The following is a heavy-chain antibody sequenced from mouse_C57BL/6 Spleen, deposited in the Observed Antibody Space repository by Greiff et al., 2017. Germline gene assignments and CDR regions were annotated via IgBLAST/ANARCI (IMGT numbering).Heavy chain of an antibody. CDR1: GYSFTGYY. CDR2: INPSTGGT. Sequence: VQLKESGPELVKPGASVKISCKASGYSFTGYYMNWVKQSPEKSLEWIGEINPSTGGTTYNQKFKAKATLTVDKSSSTAYMQLKSLTSEDSAVYYCARSGYSNDFDYWGQGTTLTVSS. CDR3: ARSGYSNDFDY. V-gene: IGHV1-42*01. D-gene: IGHD2-5*01. J-gene: IGHJ2*01.